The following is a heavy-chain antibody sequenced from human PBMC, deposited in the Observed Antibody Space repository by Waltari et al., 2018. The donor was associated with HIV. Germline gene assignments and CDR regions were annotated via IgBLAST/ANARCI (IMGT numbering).Heavy chain of an antibody. Sequence: VQLLQSGAEVKKPGASVRVSCKASGYTFTRYYMHWVRQAPAQGLEWMGLIHPSGGSTTSAQNFQGRVTMTRDTSSSTFYMELSSLTSEDTAVYYCATQQRRAFDIWGLGTMVAVSS. J-gene: IGHJ3*02. V-gene: IGHV1-46*01. CDR3: ATQQRRAFDI. D-gene: IGHD1-1*01. CDR1: GYTFTRYY. CDR2: IHPSGGST.